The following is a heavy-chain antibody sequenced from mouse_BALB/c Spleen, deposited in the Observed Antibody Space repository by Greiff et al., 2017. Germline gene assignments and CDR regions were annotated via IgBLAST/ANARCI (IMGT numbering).Heavy chain of an antibody. V-gene: IGHV2-9*02. J-gene: IGHJ1*01. D-gene: IGHD1-1*01. CDR1: GFSLTSYG. Sequence: QVQLKESGPGLVAPSQSLSITCTVSGFSLTSYGVHWVRQPPGKGLEWLGVIWAGGSTNYNSALMSRLSISKDNSKSQVFLKMNSLQTDDTAMYYCARDRYYGSSWYFDVWGAGTTVTVSS. CDR3: ARDRYYGSSWYFDV. CDR2: IWAGGST.